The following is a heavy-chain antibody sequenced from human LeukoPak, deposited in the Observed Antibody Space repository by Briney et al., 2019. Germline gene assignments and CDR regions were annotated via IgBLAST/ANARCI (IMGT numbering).Heavy chain of an antibody. CDR1: GFTFSDYS. Sequence: GGSLRLSCAASGFTFSDYSMNWVRWAPGRGLEWISYIGLGSGFVSYADSVKGRFSISSDTARNSVYLQMSSLRAEDTAVYYCARDHNWAFDSWGQGTLVTVSS. V-gene: IGHV3-21*05. D-gene: IGHD1-20*01. J-gene: IGHJ4*02. CDR3: ARDHNWAFDS. CDR2: IGLGSGFV.